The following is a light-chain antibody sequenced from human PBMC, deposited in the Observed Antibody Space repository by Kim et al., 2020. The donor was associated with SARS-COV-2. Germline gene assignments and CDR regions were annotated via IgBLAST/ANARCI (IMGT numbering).Light chain of an antibody. CDR3: QSYDSSLSGVV. V-gene: IGLV1-40*03. J-gene: IGLJ2*01. Sequence: RVTISCPGSNSNIGAGYDLHWYQQLPGTAPKLLIYGNNNRPSGVPDRFSGSKSGASASLAITGRQAEDEADYYCQSYDSSLSGVVFGGGTQLTVL. CDR1: NSNIGAGYD. CDR2: GNN.